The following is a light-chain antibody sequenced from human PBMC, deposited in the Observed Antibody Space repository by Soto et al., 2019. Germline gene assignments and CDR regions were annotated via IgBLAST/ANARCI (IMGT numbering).Light chain of an antibody. CDR3: AAWDDRLNGGV. V-gene: IGLV1-44*01. CDR2: SNN. J-gene: IGLJ3*02. Sequence: QSVLTQPPSASGTPGQRVTISCSGSSSNIGSNTVNWYQQLPGTAPKLLIYSNNQRPSGVPDRFSGSKSGTSASLAISGLRSEDEADYYCAAWDDRLNGGVFGGGTKLTVL. CDR1: SSNIGSNT.